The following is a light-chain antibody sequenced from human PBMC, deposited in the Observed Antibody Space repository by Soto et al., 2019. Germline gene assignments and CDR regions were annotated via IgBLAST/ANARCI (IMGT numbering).Light chain of an antibody. CDR2: EVT. CDR1: SSDVGRYNF. J-gene: IGLJ2*01. V-gene: IGLV2-8*01. CDR3: SSYAGGNNLI. Sequence: QSALTQPPSASGSPGQSVTISCTGTSSDVGRYNFVSWYQQHPGKAPKLLISEVTKRPSGVPYRFSGSKSGNTASLTVSGLQAEDEADYYCSSYAGGNNLIFGGGTKLTVL.